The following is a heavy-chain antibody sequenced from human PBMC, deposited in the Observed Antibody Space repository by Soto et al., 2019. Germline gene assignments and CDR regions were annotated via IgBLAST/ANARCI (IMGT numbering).Heavy chain of an antibody. CDR2: IIPIFGTA. Sequence: QVQLVQSGAEVKKPGSSVKVSCKASGGTFSSYAISWVRQAPGQGLEWMGGIIPIFGTANYAQKFQGRVPITADESTSTAYLELSRLRSEDTAVYYCARYRYGYRYFDYWGQGTLVTVSS. J-gene: IGHJ4*02. V-gene: IGHV1-69*12. CDR1: GGTFSSYA. CDR3: ARYRYGYRYFDY. D-gene: IGHD5-18*01.